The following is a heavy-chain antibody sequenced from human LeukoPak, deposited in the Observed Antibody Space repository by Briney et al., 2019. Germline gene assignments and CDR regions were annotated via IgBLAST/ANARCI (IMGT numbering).Heavy chain of an antibody. CDR2: IYYSGST. CDR1: GGSMRNYY. J-gene: IGHJ5*02. CDR3: ARASGSGYPKPHWFDP. V-gene: IGHV4-39*07. Sequence: SETLSLTCTVSGGSMRNYYWSWIRQPPGKGLEWIGSIYYSGSTYYNPSLKSRVTISVDTSKNQFSLKLSSVTAADTAVYYCARASGSGYPKPHWFDPWGQGTLVTVSS. D-gene: IGHD3-10*01.